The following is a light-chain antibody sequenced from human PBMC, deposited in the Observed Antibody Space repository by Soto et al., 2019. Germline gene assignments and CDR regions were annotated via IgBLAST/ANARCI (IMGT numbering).Light chain of an antibody. J-gene: IGKJ4*01. Sequence: DIQMTQSPSSVSASVGDRVTITCRASQDISNWLAWYQQRPGKAPNLLIYAASSLQTGVPSRFSGGGFGTDFTLTISSLQPEDFATYYCQQTKSHPLAFGGGTKVEIK. V-gene: IGKV1-12*01. CDR3: QQTKSHPLA. CDR2: AAS. CDR1: QDISNW.